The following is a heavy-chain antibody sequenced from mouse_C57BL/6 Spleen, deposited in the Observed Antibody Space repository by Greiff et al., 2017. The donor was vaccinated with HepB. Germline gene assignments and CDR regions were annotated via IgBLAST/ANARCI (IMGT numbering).Heavy chain of an antibody. CDR3: ARRGYGSSYDWYFDV. V-gene: IGHV1-72*01. Sequence: QVQLQQSGAELVKPGASVKLSCKASGYTFTSYWMHWVKQRPGRGLEWIGRIDPNSGGTKYNEKFKSKATMTVDKPSSPADMQLSSLTSEDSAVYYCARRGYGSSYDWYFDVWGTGTTVTVSS. J-gene: IGHJ1*03. CDR2: IDPNSGGT. CDR1: GYTFTSYW. D-gene: IGHD1-1*01.